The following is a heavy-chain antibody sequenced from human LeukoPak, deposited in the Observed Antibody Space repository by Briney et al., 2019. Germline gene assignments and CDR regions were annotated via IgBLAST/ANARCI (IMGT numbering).Heavy chain of an antibody. J-gene: IGHJ4*02. CDR1: GGSISSSSYY. V-gene: IGHV4-39*07. D-gene: IGHD6-19*01. Sequence: SETLSLTCTVSGGSISSSSYYWGWIRQPPGKGLEWIGSIYYSGSTYHNPSLKSRVTISVDTSKNQFSLKLSSVTAADTAVYYCARGIAVEPNDYWGQGTLVTVSS. CDR2: IYYSGST. CDR3: ARGIAVEPNDY.